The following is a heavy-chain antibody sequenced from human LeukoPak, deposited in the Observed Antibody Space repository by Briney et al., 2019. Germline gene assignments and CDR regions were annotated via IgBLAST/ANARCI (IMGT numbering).Heavy chain of an antibody. V-gene: IGHV1-46*01. Sequence: ASVKVSCKASGYIFTSYYTHWVRQAPGQGLEWMGVINSSGGSTGYAQKFQGRLTMTRDTSTGTVYMELSSLRSEDTAVYYCAREGSLISSALDYWGQGTLVTVSS. D-gene: IGHD3-10*01. CDR2: INSSGGST. CDR3: AREGSLISSALDY. J-gene: IGHJ4*02. CDR1: GYIFTSYY.